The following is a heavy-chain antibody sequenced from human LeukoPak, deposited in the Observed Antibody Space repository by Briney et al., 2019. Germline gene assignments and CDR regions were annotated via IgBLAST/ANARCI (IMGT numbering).Heavy chain of an antibody. CDR3: ARPTSGNKGGYNWRFDY. D-gene: IGHD5-24*01. J-gene: IGHJ4*02. V-gene: IGHV3-7*01. CDR2: IKQDGSDK. CDR1: GFTFTKYW. Sequence: GGSLRLSCAASGFTFTKYWMSWVRQVPGKGLEWVANIKQDGSDKYYLDSVKGRFTISRDNAKNSLYLQMNSLRAEDTAVYCCARPTSGNKGGYNWRFDYWGQGTLVTVSS.